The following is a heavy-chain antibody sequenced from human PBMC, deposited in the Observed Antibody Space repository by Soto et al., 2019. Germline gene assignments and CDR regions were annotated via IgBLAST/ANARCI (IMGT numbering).Heavy chain of an antibody. CDR2: IYHSGST. J-gene: IGHJ4*02. CDR1: SGSISSSNW. V-gene: IGHV4-4*02. Sequence: SETLSLTCAVSSGSISSSNWWSWVRQPPGKGLEWIGEIYHSGSTNYNPSLKSRVTISVDKSKNQFSLKLSSVTAADTAVYYCASRLGVAAGGHQIDYWGQGTLVTVSS. D-gene: IGHD6-13*01. CDR3: ASRLGVAAGGHQIDY.